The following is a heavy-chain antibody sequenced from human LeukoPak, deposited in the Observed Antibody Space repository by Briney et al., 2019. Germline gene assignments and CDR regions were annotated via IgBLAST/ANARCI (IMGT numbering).Heavy chain of an antibody. Sequence: GGSLRLSCAASGFTFSSYSMNWVRQAPGKGLEWVSSITSSNYIYYADSVKGRFTISRDNAKNSLYLQMNSLRAEDTAVYYCARVLRKGPYGDGGYFYFFMDVWGKGTTVTVSS. CDR3: ARVLRKGPYGDGGYFYFFMDV. V-gene: IGHV3-21*01. D-gene: IGHD4-17*01. CDR1: GFTFSSYS. J-gene: IGHJ6*03. CDR2: ITSSNYI.